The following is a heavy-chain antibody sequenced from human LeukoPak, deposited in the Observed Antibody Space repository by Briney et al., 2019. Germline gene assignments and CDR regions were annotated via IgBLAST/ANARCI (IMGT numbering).Heavy chain of an antibody. Sequence: SGGSLRLSCAASGFTFSSYWMSWVRQAPRKGLEWVANIKQDGSEKYYVDSVKGRFTISRDNAKNSLYLQMNSLRAEDTAVYFCARAFGLGQWLVDYFDYWGQGILVTVSS. J-gene: IGHJ4*02. D-gene: IGHD6-19*01. V-gene: IGHV3-7*01. CDR2: IKQDGSEK. CDR3: ARAFGLGQWLVDYFDY. CDR1: GFTFSSYW.